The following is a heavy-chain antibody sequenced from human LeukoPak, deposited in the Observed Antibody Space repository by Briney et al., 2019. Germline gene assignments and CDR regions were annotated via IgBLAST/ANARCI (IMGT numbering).Heavy chain of an antibody. V-gene: IGHV3-21*01. Sequence: GGSLRLSCAASGFTFSSYSMNWVRQAPAKGLEWVSSISSSSSYIYYADSVKGRFTISRDNAKNSLYLQMNSLRAEDTAVYYCARAWHVDTAMVGDYWGQGTLVTVSS. CDR2: ISSSSSYI. CDR1: GFTFSSYS. D-gene: IGHD5-18*01. CDR3: ARAWHVDTAMVGDY. J-gene: IGHJ4*02.